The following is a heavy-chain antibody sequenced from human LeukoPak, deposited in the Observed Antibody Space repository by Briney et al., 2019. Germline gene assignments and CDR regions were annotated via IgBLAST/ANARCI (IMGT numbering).Heavy chain of an antibody. Sequence: GGSLRLSCETSGFTFGTFGMSWVRQAPGKGLEWVSTISNSDDSTYYADSVKGRFTISRDNSENTLFLRMNSLRAEDTAVYYCAKATGYLLWGRGTLVIVSS. J-gene: IGHJ4*02. CDR2: ISNSDDST. CDR1: GFTFGTFG. CDR3: AKATGYLL. V-gene: IGHV3-23*01. D-gene: IGHD1-14*01.